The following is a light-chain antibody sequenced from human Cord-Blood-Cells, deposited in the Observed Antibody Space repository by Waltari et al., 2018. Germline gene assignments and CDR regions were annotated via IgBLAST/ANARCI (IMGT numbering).Light chain of an antibody. CDR3: QAWDSSTANWV. J-gene: IGLJ3*02. V-gene: IGLV3-1*01. CDR1: KLGDKY. CDR2: QDS. Sequence: SYELTQPPSVSVSPGQTASITCSGDKLGDKYACWYQQKPGQSPVLVIYQDSKRPSGIPGRFSGSNSGNTAPLTISGTQAMDEADYYCQAWDSSTANWVFGGGTKLTVL.